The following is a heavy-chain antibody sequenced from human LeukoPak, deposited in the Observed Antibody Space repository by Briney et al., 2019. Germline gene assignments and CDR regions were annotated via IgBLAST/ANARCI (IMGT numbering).Heavy chain of an antibody. J-gene: IGHJ6*03. D-gene: IGHD2-8*01. CDR3: ARRTSRAHYYYMDV. CDR1: GGSISSSSYY. V-gene: IGHV4-39*07. Sequence: PSETLSLTCTVSGGSISSSSYYWGWIRQPPGKGLEWIGSIYYSGSTYYNPSLKSRVTISVDTSKNQFSLKLSSVTAADTAVYYCARRTSRAHYYYMDVWGKGTTVTVSS. CDR2: IYYSGST.